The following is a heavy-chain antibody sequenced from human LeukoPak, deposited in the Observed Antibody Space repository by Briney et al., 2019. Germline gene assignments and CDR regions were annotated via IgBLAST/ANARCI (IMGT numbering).Heavy chain of an antibody. J-gene: IGHJ4*02. Sequence: GGSLRLSCAASGFTLSSYSMNWVRQAPGKGLEWVSSISSSSSYIYYADSVKGRFTISRDNAKNSLYLQMNSLRAEDTAVYYCARDRHWTNDWVFDYWGQGTLVTVSS. V-gene: IGHV3-21*01. D-gene: IGHD1/OR15-1a*01. CDR3: ARDRHWTNDWVFDY. CDR2: ISSSSSYI. CDR1: GFTLSSYS.